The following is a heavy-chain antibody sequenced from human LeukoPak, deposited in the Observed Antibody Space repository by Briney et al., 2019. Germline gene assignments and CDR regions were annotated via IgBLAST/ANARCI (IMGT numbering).Heavy chain of an antibody. V-gene: IGHV1-46*01. J-gene: IGHJ4*02. Sequence: GASVKVSCKASGYTFTSYYMHWVRQAPGQGLEWMGIINPSGGSTSYAQKFQGRVTMTRDTSTSTVYMELSSLRSEDTAVYYCARDPVPADSGWYLHLDYWGQGTLVTVSS. CDR1: GYTFTSYY. CDR3: ARDPVPADSGWYLHLDY. CDR2: INPSGGST. D-gene: IGHD6-19*01.